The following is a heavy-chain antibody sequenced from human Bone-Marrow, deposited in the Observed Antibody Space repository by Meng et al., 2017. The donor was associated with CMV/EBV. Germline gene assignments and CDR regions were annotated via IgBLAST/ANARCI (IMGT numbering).Heavy chain of an antibody. CDR3: ARDWGSGYACGY. CDR1: GCPISSYD. D-gene: IGHD5-12*01. CDR2: IYYSGSN. V-gene: IGHV4-59*01. Sequence: GSLRLSCTVSGCPISSYDWSWIRQPPGKGLEWIGYIYYSGSNNYNSSLKSRVTISVDTSKTKFSLRMSSVTAADTAVYYCARDWGSGYACGYWGQGTLVTVSS. J-gene: IGHJ4*02.